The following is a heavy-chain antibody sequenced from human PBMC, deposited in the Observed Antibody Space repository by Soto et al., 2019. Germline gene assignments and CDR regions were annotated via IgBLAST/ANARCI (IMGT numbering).Heavy chain of an antibody. CDR2: FTPKFGTA. D-gene: IGHD5-12*01. V-gene: IGHV1-69*01. Sequence: QVQLVQSGAEVKKPGSSVKISCKASRGTFRNHGISWLRQAPGQGLERIGGFTPKFGTANYAPKFQGRVSITADESTTTASVALSNLRPEDTAVYFCARGVVSGFEFWYFDLWGLGTLITVSS. CDR1: RGTFRNHG. J-gene: IGHJ2*01. CDR3: ARGVVSGFEFWYFDL.